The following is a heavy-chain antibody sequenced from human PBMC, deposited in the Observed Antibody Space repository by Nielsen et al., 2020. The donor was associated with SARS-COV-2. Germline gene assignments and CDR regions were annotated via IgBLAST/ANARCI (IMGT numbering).Heavy chain of an antibody. D-gene: IGHD3-9*01. CDR2: ISGSGGST. CDR1: GFTFSDDA. CDR3: AKADRLYFDSYYGLLV. Sequence: GGSLRLSCAASGFTFSDDAMTWVRQVPGKGLEWVSVISGSGGSTYYADSVKGRSAISRDNSKSTLYLQLNSLRAEDTAIYYCAKADRLYFDSYYGLLVWGQGTTVTVSS. J-gene: IGHJ6*02. V-gene: IGHV3-23*01.